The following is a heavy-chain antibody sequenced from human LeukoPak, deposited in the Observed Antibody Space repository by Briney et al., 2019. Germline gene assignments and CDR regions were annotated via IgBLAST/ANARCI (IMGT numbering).Heavy chain of an antibody. Sequence: PSETLSLTCTVSGGSISSSSYYWGWIRQPPGKGLECIGSIYYSGSTYYNPSLKSRVTISVDTSKNQFSLKLSSVTAADTAVYYCAREILPDYYDNSGLDYWGQGTLVTVSS. CDR1: GGSISSSSYY. V-gene: IGHV4-39*07. D-gene: IGHD3-22*01. J-gene: IGHJ4*02. CDR2: IYYSGST. CDR3: AREILPDYYDNSGLDY.